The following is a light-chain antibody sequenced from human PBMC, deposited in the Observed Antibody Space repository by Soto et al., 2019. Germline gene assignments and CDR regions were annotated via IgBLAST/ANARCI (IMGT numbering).Light chain of an antibody. CDR3: SSYTSSSTFVV. V-gene: IGLV2-14*01. CDR1: SSDVGGYNY. CDR2: EVS. Sequence: QSVLTQPASMSGSPGKSNTISCNGNSSDVGGYNYVSWYQQHPGKAPKLIIFEVSNRPSGVSNRFSGSKSGNTASLTISGLQVEDGADYYCSSYTSSSTFVVFGGGTKVTVL. J-gene: IGLJ2*01.